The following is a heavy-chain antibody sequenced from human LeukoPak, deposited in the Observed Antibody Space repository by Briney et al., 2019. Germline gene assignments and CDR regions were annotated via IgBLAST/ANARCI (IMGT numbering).Heavy chain of an antibody. CDR1: GFTFSSYA. J-gene: IGHJ6*02. D-gene: IGHD6-13*01. CDR2: ICGSGGST. V-gene: IGHV3-23*01. Sequence: PGGSLRLSCAASGFTFSSYALSWVRQAPGKGLEWVGAICGSGGSTYYADSVKGRFTISRDNSKNTLYLQMNSLRAEDTAVYYCANPYSSSWSFYYYGMDVWGQGTTVTVSS. CDR3: ANPYSSSWSFYYYGMDV.